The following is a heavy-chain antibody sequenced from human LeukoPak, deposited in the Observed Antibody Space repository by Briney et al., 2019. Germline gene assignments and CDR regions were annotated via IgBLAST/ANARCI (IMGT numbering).Heavy chain of an antibody. V-gene: IGHV3-23*01. CDR2: ISGSGGST. J-gene: IGHJ4*02. CDR3: AKDEVDTHPTSNDY. CDR1: GFTFSSYA. Sequence: GGSRRLSCAASGFTFSSYAMSWVRQAPGKGLEWVSAISGSGGSTYYADSVKGRFTISRDNSKNTLYLQMNSLRAEDTAVYYCAKDEVDTHPTSNDYWGQGTLVTVSS. D-gene: IGHD5-18*01.